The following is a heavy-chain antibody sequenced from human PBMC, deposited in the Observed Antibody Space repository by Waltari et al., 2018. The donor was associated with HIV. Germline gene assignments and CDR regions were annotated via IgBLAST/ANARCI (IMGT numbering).Heavy chain of an antibody. Sequence: QVQLVESGGGVVQPGRSLRLSCAASGFTFSSYGMHWVRQAPGKGLEWVTVISYYGDNKYYADSVQGRFTIARDNSKNTLYLQMNSLRPEDTAVYYCARGASGWSPGYWGQGTLVTVSS. D-gene: IGHD6-19*01. CDR2: ISYYGDNK. CDR3: ARGASGWSPGY. V-gene: IGHV3-30*03. CDR1: GFTFSSYG. J-gene: IGHJ4*02.